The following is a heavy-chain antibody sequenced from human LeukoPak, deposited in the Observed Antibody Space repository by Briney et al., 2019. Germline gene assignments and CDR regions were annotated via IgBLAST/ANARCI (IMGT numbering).Heavy chain of an antibody. D-gene: IGHD3-3*01. J-gene: IGHJ6*02. CDR3: ARDRHRFLDGKDV. V-gene: IGHV4-31*03. CDR2: IYYSGST. Sequence: SQTLSLTCTVSGGSISSGGYYWSWIRQHPGKGLEWIGYIYYSGSTYYNPSLKSRVTISVDTSKNQFSLKLSSVTAADTAVYYCARDRHRFLDGKDVWGQGTTVTVSS. CDR1: GGSISSGGYY.